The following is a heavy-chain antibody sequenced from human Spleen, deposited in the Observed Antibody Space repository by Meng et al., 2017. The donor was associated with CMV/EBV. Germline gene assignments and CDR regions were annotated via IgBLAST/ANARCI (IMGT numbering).Heavy chain of an antibody. D-gene: IGHD6-6*01. J-gene: IGHJ5*02. Sequence: ASVKVSCKASGYTFTGYYMHWVRQAPGQGLEWMEWINPNSGGTNYAQKFQGRVTMTRDTSISTAYMELSRLRSDDTAVYYCARDFNVAARSFDPWGQGTLVTVSS. CDR1: GYTFTGYY. CDR3: ARDFNVAARSFDP. CDR2: INPNSGGT. V-gene: IGHV1-2*02.